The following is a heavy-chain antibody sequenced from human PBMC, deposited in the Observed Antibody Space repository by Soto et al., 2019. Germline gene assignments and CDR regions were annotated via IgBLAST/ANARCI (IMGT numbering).Heavy chain of an antibody. V-gene: IGHV3-48*03. CDR3: ARDDDSSFRSRAFDF. D-gene: IGHD3-22*01. CDR2: ITSRGDII. CDR1: GFSFRSYE. J-gene: IGHJ3*01. Sequence: VQLVESGGGLAQPGGSLRLSCAASGFSFRSYEMSWVRQAPGKGLEWVSYITSRGDIIYYADSVKGRFTISRDNAQNSLYLQMNSLRAEDTAVYYCARDDDSSFRSRAFDFCGQGTMVTVSP.